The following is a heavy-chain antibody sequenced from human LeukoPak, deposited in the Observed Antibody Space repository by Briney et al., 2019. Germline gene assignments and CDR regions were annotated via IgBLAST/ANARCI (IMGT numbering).Heavy chain of an antibody. V-gene: IGHV3-74*01. CDR1: GFTFSSYW. D-gene: IGHD6-25*01. J-gene: IGHJ4*02. Sequence: GGSLRLSCAASGFTFSSYWMHWVRQAPGKGLVWVSRINTDGSSTSYADSVKGRFTISRDNSKNTLYLQMNSLRVEDTAVYYCARDRHIAAAGYYFDYWGQGTLVTVSS. CDR3: ARDRHIAAAGYYFDY. CDR2: INTDGSST.